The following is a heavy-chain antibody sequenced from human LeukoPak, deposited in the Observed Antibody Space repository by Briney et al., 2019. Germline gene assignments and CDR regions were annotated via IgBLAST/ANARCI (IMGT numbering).Heavy chain of an antibody. V-gene: IGHV1-18*01. CDR3: ARTKKAETISRGGYNWFDP. D-gene: IGHD4-11*01. CDR2: ISPYNGNT. CDR1: GYTSTSYG. Sequence: ASVKVSCKASGYTSTSYGISWVRQAPGQGLEWMGWISPYNGNTDYAQMFQGRVTMTTDPSSSTAYMELWSLRSDDTAVYFCARTKKAETISRGGYNWFDPWGQGTLVTVSS. J-gene: IGHJ5*02.